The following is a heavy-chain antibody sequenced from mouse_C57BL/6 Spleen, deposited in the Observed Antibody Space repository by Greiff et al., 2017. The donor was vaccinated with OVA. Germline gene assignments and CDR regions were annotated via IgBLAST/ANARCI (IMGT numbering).Heavy chain of an antibody. V-gene: IGHV1-15*01. D-gene: IGHD2-13*01. Sequence: VQGVESGAELVRPGASVTLTCKASGYTFTDYEMHWVKQTPVHGLEWIGAIDPETGGTAYNQKFKGKAILTADKSSSTAYMELRSLTSEDSVVYYCTRWGLLKGDYWGQGTTLTVSS. CDR1: GYTFTDYE. CDR2: IDPETGGT. CDR3: TRWGLLKGDY. J-gene: IGHJ2*01.